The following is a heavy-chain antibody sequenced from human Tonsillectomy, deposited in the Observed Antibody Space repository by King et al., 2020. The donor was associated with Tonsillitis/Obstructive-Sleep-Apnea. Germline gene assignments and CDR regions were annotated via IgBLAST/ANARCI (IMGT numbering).Heavy chain of an antibody. J-gene: IGHJ6*02. Sequence: GQLVQSGAEVKKPGSSVKVSCKASGDTFSSHAITWVRQAPGQGLEWMGGIIYNLGIANYAHKFQGRVTITADKYTSTTYMEASRLRSEETAVYDCAHARERYNHYYYYGMDVWGQGTTVTVS. V-gene: IGHV1-69*10. CDR2: IIYNLGIA. CDR3: AHARERYNHYYYYGMDV. D-gene: IGHD5-24*01. CDR1: GDTFSSHA.